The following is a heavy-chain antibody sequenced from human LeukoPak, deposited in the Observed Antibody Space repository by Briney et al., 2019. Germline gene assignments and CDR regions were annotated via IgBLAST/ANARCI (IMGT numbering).Heavy chain of an antibody. Sequence: PGGSLRLSCAASGFTFRDYYMSWIRQAPGKGLEWISYISSSGGSTSYADSVKGRFTISRDNAKNSLYLQMNSLRAEDTAVYYWARERNDNSAYFYLNWFDPWGQGTLVAVSS. CDR1: GFTFRDYY. CDR3: ARERNDNSAYFYLNWFDP. J-gene: IGHJ5*02. V-gene: IGHV3-11*01. CDR2: ISSSGGST. D-gene: IGHD3-22*01.